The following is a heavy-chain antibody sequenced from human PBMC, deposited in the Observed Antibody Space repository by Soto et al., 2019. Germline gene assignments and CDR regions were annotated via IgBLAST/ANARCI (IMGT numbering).Heavy chain of an antibody. J-gene: IGHJ6*02. Sequence: PVKVSSKASGGTFCSYSISWVRQAPGQGLEWVGGGIPIFGTATYAQMIQGRVTITADESTRTAYLELSSLISADTAMSSRAREPDDSLRSWYRVAAPYYYCGMDVWGQGITVNVSS. D-gene: IGHD6-13*01. CDR1: GGTFCSYS. V-gene: IGHV1-69*13. CDR3: AREPDDSLRSWYRVAAPYYYCGMDV. CDR2: GIPIFGTA.